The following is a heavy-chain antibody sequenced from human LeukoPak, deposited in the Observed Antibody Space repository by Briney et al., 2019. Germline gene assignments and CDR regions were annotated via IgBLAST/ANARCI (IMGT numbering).Heavy chain of an antibody. Sequence: GGSLRLSCAASGFTFSSYSMNWVRQAPGKGLEWVSSISSSSSYIYYADSVKGRFTISRDNAKNSLYLQMNSLRAEDTAVYYCARDPYYYDSSGYYPYDYWGQGTLVTVSS. D-gene: IGHD3-22*01. CDR1: GFTFSSYS. J-gene: IGHJ4*02. CDR2: ISSSSSYI. V-gene: IGHV3-21*01. CDR3: ARDPYYYDSSGYYPYDY.